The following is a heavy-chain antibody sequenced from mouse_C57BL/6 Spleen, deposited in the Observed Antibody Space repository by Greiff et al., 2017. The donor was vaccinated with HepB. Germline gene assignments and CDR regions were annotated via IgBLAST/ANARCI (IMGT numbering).Heavy chain of an antibody. Sequence: EVQLVESGGDLVKPGGSLKLSCAASGFTFSSYGMSWVRQTPDKRLEWVATISSGGSYTYYPDSVKGRFTISRDNAKNTRYLQMSSLKSEDTAMYYCARHEVITTVPLFDYWGQGTTLTVSS. J-gene: IGHJ2*01. D-gene: IGHD1-1*01. CDR1: GFTFSSYG. V-gene: IGHV5-6*01. CDR3: ARHEVITTVPLFDY. CDR2: ISSGGSYT.